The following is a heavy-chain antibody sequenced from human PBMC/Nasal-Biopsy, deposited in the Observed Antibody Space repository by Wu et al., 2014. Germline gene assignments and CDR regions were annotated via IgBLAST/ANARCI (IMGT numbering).Heavy chain of an antibody. V-gene: IGHV4-61*02. D-gene: IGHD3-16*02. CDR3: ARDKGGRGPRWGILEYYFDS. CDR2: IYVTRTT. Sequence: LSLTCTVSGDSISRNSYYWNWIRQPAGKGLEWIGRIYVTRTTNYNPSLESRATISLDTSKNQISLQLTSVSAADTATYYCARDKGGRGPRWGILEYYFDSWGQGTLVTVSS. CDR1: GDSISRNSYY. J-gene: IGHJ4*02.